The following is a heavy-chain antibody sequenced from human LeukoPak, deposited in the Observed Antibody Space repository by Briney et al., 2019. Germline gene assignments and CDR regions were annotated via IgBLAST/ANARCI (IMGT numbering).Heavy chain of an antibody. V-gene: IGHV3-53*01. Sequence: PGGSLRLSCAASGFTVSSNYMSWVRQAPGKGLEWVSVIYSGGSTYYADSVKGRFTISRDNSKNTLYLQMNSLRAEDPAVYYCARGGPYCGGDCLDYWGQGTLVTVSS. CDR2: IYSGGST. J-gene: IGHJ4*02. CDR1: GFTVSSNY. CDR3: ARGGPYCGGDCLDY. D-gene: IGHD2-21*02.